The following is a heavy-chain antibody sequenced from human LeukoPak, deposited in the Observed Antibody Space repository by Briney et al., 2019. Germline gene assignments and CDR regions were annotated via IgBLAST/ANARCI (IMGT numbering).Heavy chain of an antibody. J-gene: IGHJ4*02. CDR2: INHSGST. D-gene: IGHD3-22*01. CDR3: ASPYYYDSSGYRGGY. V-gene: IGHV4-34*01. Sequence: PSETLSLTCAVYGGSFSGYYWSWIRQPPGKGLEWIGEINHSGSTNYNPSLKSRVTISVDTSKNQFSLKLSSVTAADTAVYYCASPYYYDSSGYRGGYWGQGTLVTVSS. CDR1: GGSFSGYY.